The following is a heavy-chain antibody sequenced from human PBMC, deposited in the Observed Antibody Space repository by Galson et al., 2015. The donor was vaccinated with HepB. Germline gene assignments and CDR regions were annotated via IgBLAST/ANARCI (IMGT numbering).Heavy chain of an antibody. V-gene: IGHV1-69*13. CDR2: IIPIFGTA. D-gene: IGHD3-22*01. Sequence: VKVSCKASGGTFSSYAISWVRQAPGQGLEWMGGIIPIFGTANYAQKFQGRVTITADESTSTAYMELSSLRSEDTAVYYCARDTITMIVRDYYGMDVWGQGTTVTVSS. CDR1: GGTFSSYA. CDR3: ARDTITMIVRDYYGMDV. J-gene: IGHJ6*02.